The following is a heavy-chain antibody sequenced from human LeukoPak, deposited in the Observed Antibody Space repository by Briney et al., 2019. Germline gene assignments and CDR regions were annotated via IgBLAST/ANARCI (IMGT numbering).Heavy chain of an antibody. Sequence: ASVKVSCKASGYSFTTCYMHWVRQAPGQGLEWMGIINPSGGGTNYAQKFQDRVTMTRDTSTSTVYMDLSSLRSEDTAVYYCARVKPSSSGHDYWGQGTLLTVSS. CDR2: INPSGGGT. J-gene: IGHJ4*02. D-gene: IGHD6-19*01. V-gene: IGHV1-46*03. CDR3: ARVKPSSSGHDY. CDR1: GYSFTTCY.